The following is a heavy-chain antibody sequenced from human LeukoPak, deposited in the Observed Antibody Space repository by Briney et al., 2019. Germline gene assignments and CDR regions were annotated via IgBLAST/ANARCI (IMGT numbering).Heavy chain of an antibody. D-gene: IGHD3-9*01. CDR1: GYIFTSYY. CDR3: ARDKDDILTGYSLNYYYYYGMDV. CDR2: INPSGGST. J-gene: IGHJ6*02. V-gene: IGHV1-46*01. Sequence: ASVKVSCKASGYIFTSYYMHWVRQAPGQGLAWMGIINPSGGSTSYAQKLQGRVTMTRDTSTSTVYMELSSLRSEDTAVYHCARDKDDILTGYSLNYYYYYGMDVWGQGTTVTVSS.